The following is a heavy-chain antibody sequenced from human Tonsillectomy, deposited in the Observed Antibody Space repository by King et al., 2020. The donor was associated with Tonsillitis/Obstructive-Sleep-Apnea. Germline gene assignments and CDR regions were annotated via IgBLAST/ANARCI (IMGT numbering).Heavy chain of an antibody. CDR2: INGDGSDT. V-gene: IGHV3-74*01. CDR1: GFTFSAFW. D-gene: IGHD1-14*01. CDR3: ARDLTTLGGY. Sequence: EVQLVESGGGLVQPGGSLRLSCAASGFTFSAFWMHWVRQAPGKGLAWVSRINGDGSDTAYADSVKGRFTVSRDNAKDTLYLQMTSLRAEDTAVYYCARDLTTLGGYWGQGTLVTVSS. J-gene: IGHJ4*02.